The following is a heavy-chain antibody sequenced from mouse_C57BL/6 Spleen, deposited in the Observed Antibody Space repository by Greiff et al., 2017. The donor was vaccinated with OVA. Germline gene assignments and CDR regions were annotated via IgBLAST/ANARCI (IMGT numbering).Heavy chain of an antibody. CDR2: IRSKSNNYAT. Sequence: EVKLQESGGGLVQPKGSLKLSCAASGFSFNTYAMNWVRQAPGKGLEWVARIRSKSNNYATYYADSVKDRFTISRDDSESMLYLQMNNLKTEDTAMYYCVRHRNSNYWYFDVWGTGTTVTVSS. J-gene: IGHJ1*03. CDR3: VRHRNSNYWYFDV. V-gene: IGHV10-1*01. CDR1: GFSFNTYA. D-gene: IGHD2-5*01.